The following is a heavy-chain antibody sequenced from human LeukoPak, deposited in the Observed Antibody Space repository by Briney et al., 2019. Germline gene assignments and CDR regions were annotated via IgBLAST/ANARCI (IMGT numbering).Heavy chain of an antibody. Sequence: PGGSLRLSCAASGFTFSNAWMSWVRQAPGKGLEWVGRIKSKTDGGTTDYAAPVKGRFTISRDDSKNTAYLQMNSLKIEDTAVYYCTRHGGDTAMGYDYYYYYMDVWGKGTTVTVSS. CDR1: GFTFSNAW. CDR2: IKSKTDGGTT. D-gene: IGHD5-18*01. CDR3: TRHGGDTAMGYDYYYYYMDV. V-gene: IGHV3-15*01. J-gene: IGHJ6*03.